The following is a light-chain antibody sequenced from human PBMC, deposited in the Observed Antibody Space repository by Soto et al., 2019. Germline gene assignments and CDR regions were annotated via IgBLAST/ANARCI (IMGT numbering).Light chain of an antibody. CDR1: ETVSSSS. CDR3: QQYNNWPPYT. Sequence: EIVLTQSPGTLSLSPGERATLSCRASETVSSSSLAWYQHKRGQAPRLLIYGASSRATGIPDRFSGSGSGTDFTLTITKLEPEDFAVYYCQQYNNWPPYTFGQGTKLEIK. CDR2: GAS. V-gene: IGKV3-20*01. J-gene: IGKJ2*01.